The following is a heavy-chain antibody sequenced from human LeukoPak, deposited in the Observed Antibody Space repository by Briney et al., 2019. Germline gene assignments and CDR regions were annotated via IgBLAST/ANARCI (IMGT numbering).Heavy chain of an antibody. CDR2: ISAYNGNT. CDR3: ASGDYGDHYYYYGMDV. J-gene: IGHJ6*02. D-gene: IGHD4-17*01. Sequence: ASVKVSCKASGYTFTSYGISWVRQAPGQGLEWMGWISAYNGNTNYAQKLQGRVTMTTDTSTSTAYMELRSLRSDDTAVYHCASGDYGDHYYYYGMDVWGQGTTVTVSS. CDR1: GYTFTSYG. V-gene: IGHV1-18*01.